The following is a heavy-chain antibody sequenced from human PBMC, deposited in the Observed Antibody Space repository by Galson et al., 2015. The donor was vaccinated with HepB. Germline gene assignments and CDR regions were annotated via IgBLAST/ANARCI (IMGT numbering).Heavy chain of an antibody. CDR3: ARDQNGAHAFDI. J-gene: IGHJ3*02. Sequence: SLRLSCAASGFTFSSYAMHWVRQAPGKGLEWVAVISYDGSNKYYADSVKGRFTISRDNSKNTLYLQMNSLRAEDTAVYYCARDQNGAHAFDIWGQGTMVTVSS. CDR2: ISYDGSNK. V-gene: IGHV3-30*04. CDR1: GFTFSSYA. D-gene: IGHD4-17*01.